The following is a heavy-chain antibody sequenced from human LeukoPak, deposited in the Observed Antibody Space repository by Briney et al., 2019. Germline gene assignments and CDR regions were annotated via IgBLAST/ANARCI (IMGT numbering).Heavy chain of an antibody. J-gene: IGHJ4*02. D-gene: IGHD6-13*01. CDR3: AKDMGFQQQLIDY. Sequence: GGSLRLSCAASGFTVSTNYMSWVRQAPGKGLEWVSAISGSDGRLFYADSVKGRFTISRDNSRNTVFLQMNSLRAEDTALYYCAKDMGFQQQLIDYWGQGTLVTVSS. V-gene: IGHV3-23*01. CDR1: GFTVSTNY. CDR2: ISGSDGRL.